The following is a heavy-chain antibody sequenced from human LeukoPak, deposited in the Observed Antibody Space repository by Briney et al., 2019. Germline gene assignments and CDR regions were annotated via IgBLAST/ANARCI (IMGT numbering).Heavy chain of an antibody. Sequence: GGSLRLSCAASGFTFSSYWMHWVRQAPGEGLVWVSRIRSDGSDTRYAASVKGRFTISRDNSKNTLYLQMNSLRAEDTAVYYCAKGELSLPGQRSDYYYYYYMDVWGKGTTVTISS. D-gene: IGHD3-16*02. CDR3: AKGELSLPGQRSDYYYYYYMDV. V-gene: IGHV3-74*01. J-gene: IGHJ6*03. CDR2: IRSDGSDT. CDR1: GFTFSSYW.